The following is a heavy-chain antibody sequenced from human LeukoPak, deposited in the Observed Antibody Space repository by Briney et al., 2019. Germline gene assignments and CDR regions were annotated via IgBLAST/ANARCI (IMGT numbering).Heavy chain of an antibody. CDR2: IYYSGSA. CDR3: ARGSYDGRGYNFDY. D-gene: IGHD3-22*01. V-gene: IGHV4-59*01. CDR1: GGSISNYY. J-gene: IGHJ4*02. Sequence: SETLSLTCTVSGGSISNYYWSWIRQPPGKGLEWLGYIYYSGSANYNPSLKSRVIISVDTSKNQFSLRLSSVTAADTAMYYCARGSYDGRGYNFDYWGQGTLVTVSS.